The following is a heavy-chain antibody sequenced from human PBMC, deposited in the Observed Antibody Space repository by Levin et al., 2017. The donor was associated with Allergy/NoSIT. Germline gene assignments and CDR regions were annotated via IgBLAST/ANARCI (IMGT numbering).Heavy chain of an antibody. CDR1: GYTFTFYG. CDR2: ISPYNGDT. J-gene: IGHJ3*02. CDR3: AREMAETAADTFDI. Sequence: ASVKVSCKASGYTFTFYGISWVRQAPGQGLEWMGWISPYNGDTNYAQKLQGRVTITTDTSTSPAYMELRSLRSDDTAVYYCAREMAETAADTFDIWGQGTMVTVSS. V-gene: IGHV1-18*01. D-gene: IGHD2-8*01.